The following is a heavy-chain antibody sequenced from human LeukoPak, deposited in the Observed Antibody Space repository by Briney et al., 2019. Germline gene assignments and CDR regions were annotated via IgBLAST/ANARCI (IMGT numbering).Heavy chain of an antibody. CDR3: ARDQGWRDPIDY. D-gene: IGHD6-19*01. Sequence: TGGFLRLSRAASGFTFSSYWMHRVRQAPGKGLVWVSRINSDGSSTSYADSVKGRFTISRDNAKNTLYLQMNSLRAEDTAVYYCARDQGWRDPIDYWGQGTLVTVSS. CDR2: INSDGSST. CDR1: GFTFSSYW. V-gene: IGHV3-74*01. J-gene: IGHJ4*02.